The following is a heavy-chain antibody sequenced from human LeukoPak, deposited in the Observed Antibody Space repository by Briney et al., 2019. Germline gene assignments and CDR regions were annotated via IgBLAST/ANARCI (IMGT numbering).Heavy chain of an antibody. CDR3: ARVGYDFWSGYYWFDP. J-gene: IGHJ5*02. V-gene: IGHV4-34*01. CDR1: GGSFSGYY. CDR2: INHSGST. D-gene: IGHD3-3*01. Sequence: SETLSLTCAVYGGSFSGYYWSWIRQPPGKGLEWIGEINHSGSTNYNPSLKSRVTISVDTSKNQFSLKLSSVTAADTAVYYCARVGYDFWSGYYWFDPWGQGTLVTVSS.